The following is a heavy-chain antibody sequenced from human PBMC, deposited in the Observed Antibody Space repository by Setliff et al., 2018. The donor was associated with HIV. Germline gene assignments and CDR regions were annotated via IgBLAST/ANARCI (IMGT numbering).Heavy chain of an antibody. J-gene: IGHJ6*03. CDR1: GGSISSGSFY. Sequence: SETLSLTCTVSGGSISSGSFYWSWTRQPAGKGLEWIGRIYASGSTNYNPSLKSRVTISVDTSKNQFSLKLSSVTAADTAVYYCAREGWSDHYYYYMDVWDKGTTVTVSS. CDR3: AREGWSDHYYYYMDV. CDR2: IYASGST. D-gene: IGHD2-15*01. V-gene: IGHV4-61*02.